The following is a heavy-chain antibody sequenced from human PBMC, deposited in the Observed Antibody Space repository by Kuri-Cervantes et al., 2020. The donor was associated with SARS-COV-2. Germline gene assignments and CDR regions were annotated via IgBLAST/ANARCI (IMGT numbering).Heavy chain of an antibody. J-gene: IGHJ3*02. CDR1: GFTFSSYA. D-gene: IGHD6-13*01. CDR3: ARESPPVGSSYWGDLGDI. Sequence: LSLTCAASGFTFSSYAMHWVRQAPGKGLEWVAVISYDGSNKYYADSVKGRFTISRDNSKNTLDLQMNSLRAEDTAVYYCARESPPVGSSYWGDLGDIWGQGTMVTVSS. V-gene: IGHV3-30-3*01. CDR2: ISYDGSNK.